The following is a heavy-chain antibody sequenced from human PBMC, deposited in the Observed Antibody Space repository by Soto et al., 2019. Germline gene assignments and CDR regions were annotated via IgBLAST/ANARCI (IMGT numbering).Heavy chain of an antibody. V-gene: IGHV3-30-3*01. CDR1: GFTFSSYA. D-gene: IGHD2-15*01. J-gene: IGHJ6*02. CDR2: ISYDGSNK. Sequence: QVQLVESGGGVVQPGRSLRLSCAASGFTFSSYAMHWVRQAPGKGLEWVAVISYDGSNKYYADSVKGRFTTSRDNSKNTLYLQRNSLRAEDTAVYYCARDNCSGGSCYFLYYGMDVWGQGTTVTVSS. CDR3: ARDNCSGGSCYFLYYGMDV.